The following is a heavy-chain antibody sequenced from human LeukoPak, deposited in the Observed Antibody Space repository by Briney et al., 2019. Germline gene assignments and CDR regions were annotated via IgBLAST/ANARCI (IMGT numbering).Heavy chain of an antibody. CDR1: GFTFSSYA. CDR3: VRDNGSGWYYDY. V-gene: IGHV3-64D*08. J-gene: IGHJ4*02. CDR2: ITNNGGDT. Sequence: GGSLRLSCSASGFTFSSYALHWVRQAPGKGLEYVSAITNNGGDTYYSDSVKGRFIISRDNSKNTLYLQMSSLRGEDTAVYYCVRDNGSGWYYDYWGQGTLVTVSS. D-gene: IGHD6-19*01.